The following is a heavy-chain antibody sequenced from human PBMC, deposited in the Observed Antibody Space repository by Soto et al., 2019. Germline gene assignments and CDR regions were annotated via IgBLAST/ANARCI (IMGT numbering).Heavy chain of an antibody. Sequence: SETLSLTCAVSGGSLSSSNWWRWVRQPPGKGLEWIGEIYHSGSTNYKPSLKSRVTISVDKSKNQLSLKLSSVTAADTAVYYCERFLVGLPGWFDPWGQGTLVTVSS. V-gene: IGHV4-4*02. CDR1: GGSLSSSNW. J-gene: IGHJ5*02. CDR3: ERFLVGLPGWFDP. D-gene: IGHD2-8*02. CDR2: IYHSGST.